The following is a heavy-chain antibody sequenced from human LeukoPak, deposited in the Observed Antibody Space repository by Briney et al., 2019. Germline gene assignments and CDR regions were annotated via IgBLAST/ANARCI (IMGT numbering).Heavy chain of an antibody. CDR3: ARSYCSAGSCYPRGYYYYMDV. J-gene: IGHJ6*03. CDR2: IYYSGST. V-gene: IGHV4-39*07. CDR1: GGSISSGNHY. Sequence: SETLSLTCTVSGGSISSGNHYWGWISQSPEKGLERIGRIYYSGSTYYNPSLKSRVTISVDTSKNQFSLKLSSVTAADTAVYYCARSYCSAGSCYPRGYYYYMDVWGKGTTVTVSS. D-gene: IGHD2-15*01.